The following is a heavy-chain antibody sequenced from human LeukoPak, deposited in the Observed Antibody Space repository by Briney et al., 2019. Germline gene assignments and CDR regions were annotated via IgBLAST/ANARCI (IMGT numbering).Heavy chain of an antibody. Sequence: GGSLRLSCAASGFPFSEYSMNWVRQAPGKGLEWISYIGISSGNTKYADSEKGRFTVSGDNARNSLYLQMNSLRVEDTAVYYCARDHNYAFDNWGQGTLVTVSS. CDR2: IGISSGNT. CDR1: GFPFSEYS. D-gene: IGHD1-1*01. V-gene: IGHV3-11*06. CDR3: ARDHNYAFDN. J-gene: IGHJ4*02.